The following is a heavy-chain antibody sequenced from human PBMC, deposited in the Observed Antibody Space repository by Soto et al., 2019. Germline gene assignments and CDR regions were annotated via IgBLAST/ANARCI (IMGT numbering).Heavy chain of an antibody. D-gene: IGHD6-13*01. J-gene: IGHJ4*02. CDR1: GGSISSGGYY. V-gene: IGHV4-31*03. CDR2: IYYSGST. CDR3: ARLPTEQWAAAGTFDY. Sequence: QVQLQESGPGLVKPSQTLSLTCTVSGGSISSGGYYWSWFRQHPGKGLEWIGYIYYSGSTYYNPSLKSRVTISVDTSKNQFSLKLSSVTAADTAVYYCARLPTEQWAAAGTFDYWGQGTLVTVSS.